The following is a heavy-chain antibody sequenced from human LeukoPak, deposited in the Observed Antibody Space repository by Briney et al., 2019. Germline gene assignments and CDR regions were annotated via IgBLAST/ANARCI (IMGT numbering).Heavy chain of an antibody. V-gene: IGHV3-53*01. D-gene: IGHD2/OR15-2a*01. CDR2: TYSGGNT. J-gene: IGHJ4*02. CDR3: ARGRNYFPIDY. Sequence: GGSLRLFCAASGFTVSSSHMTWVRQTPGKGLEWVSVTYSGGNTDYADSVKGRFTISRDNSKNTLYLQMSSLRVEDTAIYYCARGRNYFPIDYWGQGTFVIVSS. CDR1: GFTVSSSH.